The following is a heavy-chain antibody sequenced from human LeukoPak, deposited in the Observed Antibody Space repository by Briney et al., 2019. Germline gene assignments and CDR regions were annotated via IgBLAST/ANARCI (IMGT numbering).Heavy chain of an antibody. CDR1: GGSISSYY. D-gene: IGHD3-9*01. CDR2: IYYSGST. Sequence: SETLSLTCTVSGGSISSYYWSWIRQPPGKGLEWIGYIYYSGSTNYNPSLKSRVTISVDTSKNQFSLKLSSVTAADTAVYYCMRGNVSGYFDWSNYGMDVWGQGTTVTVSS. V-gene: IGHV4-59*01. J-gene: IGHJ6*02. CDR3: MRGNVSGYFDWSNYGMDV.